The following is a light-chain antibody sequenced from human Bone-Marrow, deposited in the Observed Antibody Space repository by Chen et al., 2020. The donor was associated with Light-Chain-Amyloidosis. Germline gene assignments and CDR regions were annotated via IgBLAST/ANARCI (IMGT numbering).Light chain of an antibody. CDR2: RDT. CDR1: DLPTKY. Sequence: SYELTQPPSVSVSPGQTARITCSGDDLPTKYAYWYQQKPGQAPVLVIHRDTERPSGISERFSGSSSGTTATFTISGVPAEDEAAYHCQSADSSGTYEVIFGGGTKLTVL. CDR3: QSADSSGTYEVI. J-gene: IGLJ2*01. V-gene: IGLV3-25*03.